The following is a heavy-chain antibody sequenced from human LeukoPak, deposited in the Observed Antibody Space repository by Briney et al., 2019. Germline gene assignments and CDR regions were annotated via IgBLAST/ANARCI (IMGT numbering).Heavy chain of an antibody. Sequence: PSETLSLTCTVSGGFIGSSSFYWAWIRQTPGKGLEWIVSLAYSGNTYSKSSLKSRVTLSVYAAKNQFSLNLTSVTAADTALFYCASSTSYYYDTSGYFEYWGQGILVTVCS. D-gene: IGHD3-22*01. CDR2: LAYSGNT. J-gene: IGHJ4*02. V-gene: IGHV4-39*01. CDR1: GGFIGSSSFY. CDR3: ASSTSYYYDTSGYFEY.